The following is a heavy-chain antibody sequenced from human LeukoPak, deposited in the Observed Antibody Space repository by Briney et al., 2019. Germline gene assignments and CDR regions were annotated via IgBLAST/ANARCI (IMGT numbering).Heavy chain of an antibody. D-gene: IGHD3-22*01. CDR1: GFPFSNYW. V-gene: IGHV3-7*01. Sequence: GGSLRLSCEASGFPFSNYWMTWVRQSPGKGLEGVANIKQDGSDKYYLDSVKGRFTVSRDNAKNSLFLQMNSLRAEDTALYYCARALQGGHNYFDPNGYYPQYFGSWRQGTLVTVSS. CDR3: ARALQGGHNYFDPNGYYPQYFGS. J-gene: IGHJ4*02. CDR2: IKQDGSDK.